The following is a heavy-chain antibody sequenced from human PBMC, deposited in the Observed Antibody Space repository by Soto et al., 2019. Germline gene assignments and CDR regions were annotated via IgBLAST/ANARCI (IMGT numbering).Heavy chain of an antibody. D-gene: IGHD3-9*01. Sequence: TGGALRLSCAASGFTFSDYYMSWIRQAPGKGLEWVSYISSSGSTIYYADSVKGRFTISRDNAKNSLYLQMNSLRAEDTAVYYCARDGGSYYDILTGPNHFDYWGQGTLVTVSS. CDR3: ARDGGSYYDILTGPNHFDY. V-gene: IGHV3-11*01. CDR2: ISSSGSTI. J-gene: IGHJ4*02. CDR1: GFTFSDYY.